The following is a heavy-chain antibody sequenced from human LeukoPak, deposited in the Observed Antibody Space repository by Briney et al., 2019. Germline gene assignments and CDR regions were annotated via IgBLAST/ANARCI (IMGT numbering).Heavy chain of an antibody. CDR1: GYTFTGYY. CDR3: ARERNYYDSSGYYGY. Sequence: ASVKVSCKASGYTFTGYYMHWVRQAPEQGLEWMGWINPNSGGTNYAQKFQGRVTMTRDTSISTAYMELSRLRSDDTAVYYCARERNYYDSSGYYGYWGQGTLVTVSS. J-gene: IGHJ4*02. D-gene: IGHD3-22*01. V-gene: IGHV1-2*02. CDR2: INPNSGGT.